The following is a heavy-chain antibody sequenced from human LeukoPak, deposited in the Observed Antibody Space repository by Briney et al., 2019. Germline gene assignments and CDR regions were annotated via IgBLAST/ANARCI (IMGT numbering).Heavy chain of an antibody. CDR2: ISGSGGST. CDR3: AKGGYCSSTSCYESRFDP. Sequence: HTGGYLRLSCAASGFTFSSYAMSWVRQAPGKGLEWVSAISGSGGSTYYADSVKGRFTISRDNSKNTLYLQMNSLRAEDTAVYYCAKGGYCSSTSCYESRFDPWGQGTLVTVCS. CDR1: GFTFSSYA. D-gene: IGHD2-2*01. V-gene: IGHV3-23*01. J-gene: IGHJ5*02.